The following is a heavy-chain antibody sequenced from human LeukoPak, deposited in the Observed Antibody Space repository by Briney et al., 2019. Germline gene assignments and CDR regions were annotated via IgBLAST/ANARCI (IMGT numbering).Heavy chain of an antibody. CDR2: IWYGGSNK. V-gene: IGHV3-33*08. CDR1: GFTFSSYA. J-gene: IGHJ4*02. Sequence: PGGSLRLSCAASGFTFSSYAMSWVRQAPGKGLEWVAVIWYGGSNKYYADSVKGRFTISRDNSKNTLYLQMNSLRAEDTAVYYCARAVPAAMTEYYFDYWGQGTLVTVSS. CDR3: ARAVPAAMTEYYFDY. D-gene: IGHD2-2*01.